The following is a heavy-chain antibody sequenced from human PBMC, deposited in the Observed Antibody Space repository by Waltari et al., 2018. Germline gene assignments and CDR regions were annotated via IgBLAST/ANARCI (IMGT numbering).Heavy chain of an antibody. D-gene: IGHD3-3*01. CDR1: GCSISSSSYY. CDR2: IYYRGST. J-gene: IGHJ4*02. V-gene: IGHV4-39*01. Sequence: QLQMQESGTGLVKPSETLSLTCPVAGCSISSSSYYWGWFRTPPGKGLAWIGSIYYRGSTYYNPSLKSRVTISVDTSKNLFSLKLSSVTSADTAVYYCARQRFLYYDFWSGYFDYLGQGTLVTVSS. CDR3: ARQRFLYYDFWSGYFDY.